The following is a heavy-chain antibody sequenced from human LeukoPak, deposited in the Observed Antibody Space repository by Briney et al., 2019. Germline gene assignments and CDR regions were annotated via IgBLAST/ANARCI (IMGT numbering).Heavy chain of an antibody. CDR1: GGSISSSSYY. V-gene: IGHV4-39*07. Sequence: SETLSLTCTVSGGSISSSSYYWGWIRQPPGKGLEWIGSIYYSGSTYYNPSLKSRVTISVDTSKNQFSLKLSSVTAADTAVYYCARVVSSWLKGSFDYWGQGTLVTVSS. D-gene: IGHD6-13*01. CDR3: ARVVSSWLKGSFDY. CDR2: IYYSGST. J-gene: IGHJ4*02.